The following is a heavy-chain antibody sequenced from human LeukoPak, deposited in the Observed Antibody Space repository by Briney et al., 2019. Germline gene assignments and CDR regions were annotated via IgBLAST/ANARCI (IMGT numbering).Heavy chain of an antibody. D-gene: IGHD2-21*01. Sequence: SETLSLTCSVSGGSTSSSSYYWGWIRQSSGKGLEWIGSMYYRGTTYENSSLKSRVTLSIDTSKNQFSLKLTSVTAADTAVYYCVREYSRSVVAGSRPDLWGQGLLVTVSS. CDR1: GGSTSSSSYY. J-gene: IGHJ4*02. CDR2: MYYRGTT. CDR3: VREYSRSVVAGSRPDL. V-gene: IGHV4-39*02.